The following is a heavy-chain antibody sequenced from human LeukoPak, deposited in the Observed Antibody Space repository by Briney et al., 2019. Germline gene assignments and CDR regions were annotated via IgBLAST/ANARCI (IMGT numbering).Heavy chain of an antibody. V-gene: IGHV4-59*01. Sequence: SETLSLTCTVSGGSISSYYWSWIRQPPGKGLEWIGYIYYSGSTNYNPSLKSRVTISVDTSKNQFSLKLSSVTAADTAVYYCARSYCYDSSGVDYWGQGTLVTVSS. CDR3: ARSYCYDSSGVDY. J-gene: IGHJ4*02. CDR2: IYYSGST. CDR1: GGSISSYY. D-gene: IGHD3-22*01.